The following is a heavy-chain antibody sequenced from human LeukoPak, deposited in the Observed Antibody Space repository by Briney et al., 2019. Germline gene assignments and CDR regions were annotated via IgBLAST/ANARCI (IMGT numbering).Heavy chain of an antibody. J-gene: IGHJ4*02. V-gene: IGHV3-30-3*01. D-gene: IGHD6-19*01. CDR2: ISYDGSNK. CDR3: ARDGPSGYSSGWYPPYFDD. CDR1: GFTFSSYA. Sequence: TGGSLRLSCATSGFTFSSYAMHWVRQAPGKGLEWVTVISYDGSNKYYADSVKGRFTISRDNSKNTLYLQMNSLRAEDTAVYYCARDGPSGYSSGWYPPYFDDWGQGTLVTVSS.